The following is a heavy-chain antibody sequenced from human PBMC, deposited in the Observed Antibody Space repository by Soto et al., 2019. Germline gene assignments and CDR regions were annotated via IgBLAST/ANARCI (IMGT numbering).Heavy chain of an antibody. D-gene: IGHD3-10*01. CDR2: INAGNGNT. CDR3: AREDIGASMVRRYCYFDL. J-gene: IGHJ2*01. V-gene: IGHV1-3*01. CDR1: GYTFTSYA. Sequence: ASVKVSCKASGYTFTSYAMHWVRQAPGQRLEWMGWINAGNGNTKYSQKFQGRVTITRDTSASTAYMELSSLRSEDTAVYYCAREDIGASMVRRYCYFDLWARGTLVPVSS.